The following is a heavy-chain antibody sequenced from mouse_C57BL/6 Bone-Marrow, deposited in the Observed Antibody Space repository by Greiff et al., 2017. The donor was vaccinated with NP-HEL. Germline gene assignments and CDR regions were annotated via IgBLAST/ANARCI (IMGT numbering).Heavy chain of an antibody. J-gene: IGHJ1*03. CDR2: INYDGSST. CDR3: ARGPNWDGYFDV. Sequence: EVKLVESEGGLVQPGSSMKLSCTASGFTFSDYYMAWVRQVPEKGLEWVANINYDGSSTYYLDSLKSRFIISRDNAKNILYLQMSSLKSEDTATYYCARGPNWDGYFDVWGTGTTVTVSS. V-gene: IGHV5-16*01. D-gene: IGHD4-1*01. CDR1: GFTFSDYY.